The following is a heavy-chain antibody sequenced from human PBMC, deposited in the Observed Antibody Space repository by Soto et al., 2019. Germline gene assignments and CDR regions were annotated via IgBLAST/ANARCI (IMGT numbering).Heavy chain of an antibody. J-gene: IGHJ5*02. CDR1: GGSISSGGYY. CDR2: IYSSGST. CDR3: AREIYYYDNSGYYLNWFDP. Sequence: QVQLQESGPGLVKPSQTLSLTCSVSGGSISSGGYYWSWIRQHPGKGLEWIGYIYSSGSTYYNPSLMCRVSISLVTSKNQFSLKLSSVTAADTAMYYCAREIYYYDNSGYYLNWFDPWGQGTLVTVSS. V-gene: IGHV4-31*03. D-gene: IGHD3-22*01.